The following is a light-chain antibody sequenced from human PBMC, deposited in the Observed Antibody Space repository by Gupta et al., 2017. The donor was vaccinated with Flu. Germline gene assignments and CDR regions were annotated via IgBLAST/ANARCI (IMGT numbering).Light chain of an antibody. J-gene: IGKJ4*01. CDR2: DAS. CDR1: QSVRRF. CDR3: QQRSNWPLT. V-gene: IGKV3-11*01. Sequence: EIVLTQSPAILYLSPGESATLSCRASQSVRRFLAWYQQKPGQAPRLLIYDASSRAMGIPPRFSGSGSGTDFTLTISSLEPGDFAVYYCQQRSNWPLTFGGGTKVEIK.